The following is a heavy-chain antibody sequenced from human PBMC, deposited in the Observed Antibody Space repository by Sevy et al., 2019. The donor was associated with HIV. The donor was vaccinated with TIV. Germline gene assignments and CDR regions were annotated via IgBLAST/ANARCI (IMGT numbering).Heavy chain of an antibody. J-gene: IGHJ5*02. D-gene: IGHD6-6*01. CDR3: AKGGLAARPRNWFDP. V-gene: IGHV3-30*18. Sequence: GGSLRLSCAASGFTFSSYGMHWVRQAPGKGLEWVAVISYDGSNKYYAESVKGRFTISRDNSKNTLYLQMNSLRAEDTAVYYYAKGGLAARPRNWFDPWGQGTLVTVSS. CDR2: ISYDGSNK. CDR1: GFTFSSYG.